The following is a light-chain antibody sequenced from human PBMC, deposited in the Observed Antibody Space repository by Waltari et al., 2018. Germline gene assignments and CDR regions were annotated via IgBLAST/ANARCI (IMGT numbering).Light chain of an antibody. V-gene: IGKV1-NL1*01. CDR3: QQFYETPRS. CDR1: QAFANS. CDR2: GVS. Sequence: DIQQHQSPSSLSAPLGDRVTITCRSSQAFANSLAWFQQKPGQAPRLLVYGVSTLYDGVPSRFSGSRSGTDFFLTITNLQPDDFAVYYCQQFYETPRSFGQGTRL. J-gene: IGKJ2*01.